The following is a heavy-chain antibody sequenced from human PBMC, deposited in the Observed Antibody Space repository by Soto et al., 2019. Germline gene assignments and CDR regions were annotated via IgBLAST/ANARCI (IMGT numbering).Heavy chain of an antibody. CDR1: GYTFTSYA. CDR2: INAGNGNT. V-gene: IGHV1-3*01. CDR3: ARSECRGASIEADGNSCGWFDT. J-gene: IGHJ5*02. D-gene: IGHD6-13*01. Sequence: GASVKVSCKASGYTFTSYAMHWVRQAPGQRLEWMGWINAGNGNTKYSQKFQGRVTITRDTSASTAYMELSSLRSEDTAVYYCARSECRGASIEADGNSCGWFDTWGQGTLVTVSS.